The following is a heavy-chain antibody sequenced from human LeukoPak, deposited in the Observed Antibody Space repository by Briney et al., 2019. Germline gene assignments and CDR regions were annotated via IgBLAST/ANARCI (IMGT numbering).Heavy chain of an antibody. V-gene: IGHV3-30-3*01. D-gene: IGHD2-2*01. J-gene: IGHJ4*02. CDR3: ARDEYLWVVIQLGLFDY. CDR1: GFTFSSYA. Sequence: GRSLRLSCAASGFTFSSYAMHWVRQAPGKGLEWVAVISSDGNNKYYADSVKGRFTISRDNSKNTLYLQMNSLRAGDTAVYYCARDEYLWVVIQLGLFDYWGQGTLVTVSS. CDR2: ISSDGNNK.